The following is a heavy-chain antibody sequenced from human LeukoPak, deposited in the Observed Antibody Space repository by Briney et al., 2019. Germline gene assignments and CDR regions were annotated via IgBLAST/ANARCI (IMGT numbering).Heavy chain of an antibody. Sequence: ASVKVSCKASGYTFTSYDINWVRQATGQGLEWMGWMNPNSGNTGYAQKFQDRVTVTTDTSTSTAYMELRSLRSDDTAVYYCARDIYYDSSGYYPHWGQGTLVTVSS. CDR1: GYTFTSYD. D-gene: IGHD3-22*01. CDR3: ARDIYYDSSGYYPH. CDR2: MNPNSGNT. V-gene: IGHV1-8*02. J-gene: IGHJ4*02.